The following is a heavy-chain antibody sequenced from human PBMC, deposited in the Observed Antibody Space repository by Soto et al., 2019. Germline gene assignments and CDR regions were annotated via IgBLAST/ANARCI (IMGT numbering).Heavy chain of an antibody. Sequence: PGGSLRLSCAASGFTFSSYAMSWVRQAPGKGLEWVSAISGSGGSTDSVDSVKGRFTISRDNSKNTLFLQMNSLRAEDTAVYYCARAVWGSSQEFDNWGQGTRVTVSS. J-gene: IGHJ4*02. CDR2: ISGSGGST. D-gene: IGHD3-16*01. CDR1: GFTFSSYA. CDR3: ARAVWGSSQEFDN. V-gene: IGHV3-23*01.